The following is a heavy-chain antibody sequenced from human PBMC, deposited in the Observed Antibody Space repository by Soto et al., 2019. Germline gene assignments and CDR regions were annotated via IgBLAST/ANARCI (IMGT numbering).Heavy chain of an antibody. D-gene: IGHD1-26*01. J-gene: IGHJ3*02. CDR1: GGTFSSYA. CDR3: AREELPRLDAFDI. Sequence: SVKVSCKASGGTFSSYAISGVRQAPGQELAWMGGIIPIFGTANYAQKFQGRVTITADKSTSTAYMELSSLRSEDTAVYYCAREELPRLDAFDIWGQGTMVTV. CDR2: IIPIFGTA. V-gene: IGHV1-69*06.